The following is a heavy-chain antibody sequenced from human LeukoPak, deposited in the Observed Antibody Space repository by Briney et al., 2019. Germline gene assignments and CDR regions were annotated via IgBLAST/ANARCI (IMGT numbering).Heavy chain of an antibody. CDR3: AKGEYSSSSAYFDY. Sequence: AGGSLRLSCAASGFTFSSYAMSWVRQAPGKGLEWVSAISGSGGSTYYADSMKDRFTISRDNSKNTLYLQMNSLRAEDTAVYYCAKGEYSSSSAYFDYWGQGTLVTVSS. V-gene: IGHV3-23*01. CDR2: ISGSGGST. D-gene: IGHD6-6*01. CDR1: GFTFSSYA. J-gene: IGHJ4*02.